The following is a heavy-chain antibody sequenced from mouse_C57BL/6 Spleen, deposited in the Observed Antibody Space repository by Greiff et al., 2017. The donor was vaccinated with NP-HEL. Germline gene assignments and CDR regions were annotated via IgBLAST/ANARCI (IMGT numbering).Heavy chain of an antibody. V-gene: IGHV5-9*01. CDR2: ISGGGGNT. CDR1: GFTFSSYT. Sequence: EVMLVESGGGLVKPGGSLKLSCAASGFTFSSYTMSWVRQTPEKRLEWVATISGGGGNTYYPDSVKGRFTISRDNAKNTLYLQMSSLRSEDTALYYCARPFHYYGSSPWFAYWGQGTLVTVSA. J-gene: IGHJ3*01. CDR3: ARPFHYYGSSPWFAY. D-gene: IGHD1-1*01.